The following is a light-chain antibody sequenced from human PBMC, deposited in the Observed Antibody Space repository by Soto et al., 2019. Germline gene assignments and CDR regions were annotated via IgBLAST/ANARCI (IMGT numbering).Light chain of an antibody. J-gene: IGLJ2*01. CDR2: EVN. Sequence: QSALTQPRSVSGSPGQSVTISCTGTSSDIGYYNFVSWYQQRPGKAPKLMIYEVNQRPSGVPDRFFGSKSGNTASLTISGLQAEDEADYYCCSYAVNSAVFGGGTKVTVL. CDR3: CSYAVNSAV. V-gene: IGLV2-11*01. CDR1: SSDIGYYNF.